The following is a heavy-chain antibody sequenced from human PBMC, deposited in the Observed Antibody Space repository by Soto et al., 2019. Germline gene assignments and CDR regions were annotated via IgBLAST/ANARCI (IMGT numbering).Heavy chain of an antibody. J-gene: IGHJ3*02. D-gene: IGHD6-13*01. CDR1: GGSISSGGYY. V-gene: IGHV4-31*03. Sequence: QVQLQESGPGLVKPSQTLSLTCTVSGGSISSGGYYWSWIRQHPGKGLEWIGYIYYSGSTYYNPSLKSRVTISVDASKKQFSLKLSSVTAADTSEYYCSRPGQHELGKTSDFDAFDIWGQGTMVTVFS. CDR3: SRPGQHELGKTSDFDAFDI. CDR2: IYYSGST.